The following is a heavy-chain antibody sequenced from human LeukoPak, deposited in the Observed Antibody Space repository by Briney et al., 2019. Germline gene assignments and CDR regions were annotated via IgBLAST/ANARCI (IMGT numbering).Heavy chain of an antibody. CDR3: AKDEIYGSSWTFDY. CDR1: GFTFSTYG. Sequence: GSLRLSCAASGFTFSTYGMHWVRQAPGKGLEWVAFIRNDGSIKHYGDSVKGRITISRDNSKNTLYLQMNSLRAEDTAVYYCAKDEIYGSSWTFDYWGQGTLVTVSS. V-gene: IGHV3-30*02. D-gene: IGHD6-13*01. CDR2: IRNDGSIK. J-gene: IGHJ4*02.